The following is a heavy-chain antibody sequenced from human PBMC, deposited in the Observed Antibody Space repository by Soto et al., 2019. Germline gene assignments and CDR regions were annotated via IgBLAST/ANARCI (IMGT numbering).Heavy chain of an antibody. J-gene: IGHJ4*02. V-gene: IGHV3-23*01. D-gene: IGHD6-19*01. CDR2: ISGDGRNT. CDR1: GFAFSSYA. CDR3: AQDNWYSSICHDY. Sequence: EVQLLESGGGLVQPGGSLRLSCAASGFAFSSYAMSWVRQASGKGLEWVSTISGDGRNTHYVDSVKGRFTVSRDNSKNTLYLQMNSLRAEDTAVYYCAQDNWYSSICHDYWGQGTLVTVSS.